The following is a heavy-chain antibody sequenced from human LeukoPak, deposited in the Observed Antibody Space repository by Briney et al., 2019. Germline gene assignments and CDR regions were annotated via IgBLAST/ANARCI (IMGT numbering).Heavy chain of an antibody. Sequence: PGGSLRLYCAASGFTFSRYSMNWVRQAPGKGLDWDSSISRSATHLYYADSLQGRFTVSRDDAKSSLYLQMNGLSAEDTAVYYCARHVYSSGWGAFDIWGQGTMVTVSS. CDR2: ISRSATHL. D-gene: IGHD6-19*01. CDR3: ARHVYSSGWGAFDI. V-gene: IGHV3-21*01. J-gene: IGHJ3*02. CDR1: GFTFSRYS.